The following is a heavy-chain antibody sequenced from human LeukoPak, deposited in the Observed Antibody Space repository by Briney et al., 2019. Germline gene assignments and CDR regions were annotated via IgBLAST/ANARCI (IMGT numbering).Heavy chain of an antibody. Sequence: GGSLRLSCSTSGFTFSDYALHWVRQAPGKGLEWVAFIRYDGSNKYYADSVKGRFTISRDNSKNTLYLQMNSLRAEDTAVYYCARLFYTYFDYWGQGTLVTVSS. V-gene: IGHV3-30*04. CDR3: ARLFYTYFDY. J-gene: IGHJ4*02. D-gene: IGHD2/OR15-2a*01. CDR2: IRYDGSNK. CDR1: GFTFSDYA.